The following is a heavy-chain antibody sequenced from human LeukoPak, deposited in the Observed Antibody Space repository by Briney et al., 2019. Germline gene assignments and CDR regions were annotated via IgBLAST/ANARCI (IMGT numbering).Heavy chain of an antibody. CDR3: TRGSKSSYYFDY. CDR2: IRSKAYGGTT. J-gene: IGHJ4*02. V-gene: IGHV3-49*04. D-gene: IGHD6-6*01. CDR1: GFTFGDYA. Sequence: PGGSLRLSCTASGFTFGDYAMSWVRQAPGKGLEWVGFIRSKAYGGTTEYAASVKGRFTISRDDSKSIAYLQMNSLKTEDTAVYYCTRGSKSSYYFDYWGQGTLVTVSS.